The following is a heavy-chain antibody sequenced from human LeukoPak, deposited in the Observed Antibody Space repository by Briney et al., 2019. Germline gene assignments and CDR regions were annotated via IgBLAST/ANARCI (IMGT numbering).Heavy chain of an antibody. V-gene: IGHV4-34*01. D-gene: IGHD6-13*01. J-gene: IGHJ5*02. CDR3: ARNKQQLAPYNWFDP. CDR1: GFTFSSYW. CDR2: INHSGST. Sequence: PGGSLRLSCAASGFTFSSYWMHWVRQPPGKGLEWIGEINHSGSTNYNPSLKSRVTISVDTSKNQFSLKLSSVTAADTAVYYCARNKQQLAPYNWFDPWGQGTLVTVSS.